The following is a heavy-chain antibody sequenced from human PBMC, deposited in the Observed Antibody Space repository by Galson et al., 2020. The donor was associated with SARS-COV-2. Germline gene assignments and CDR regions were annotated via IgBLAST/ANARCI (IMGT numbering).Heavy chain of an antibody. CDR2: ISQDGNIH. Sequence: QLGASLKTSCAASGFTFTKYDMHWLRQAPGKGLEWLTVISQDGNIHDYADSVKSRFTISRDNSGNMVFLQIVSLRPDDTAPYYCTRDVSGGAFDIWGQGTMVT. CDR1: GFTFTKYD. CDR3: TRDVSGGAFDI. J-gene: IGHJ3*02. V-gene: IGHV3-30-3*01. D-gene: IGHD1-26*01.